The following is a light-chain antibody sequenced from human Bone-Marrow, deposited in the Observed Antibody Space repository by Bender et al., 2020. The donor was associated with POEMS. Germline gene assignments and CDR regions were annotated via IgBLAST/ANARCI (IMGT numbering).Light chain of an antibody. Sequence: QSALTQPASVSGSPGQSITISCTGTNTDVGAFDLVSWFQQYPGKAPKLILYEFNKRPSGISHRFSGSKSGNTASLTISGLQSEDESHYYCCSYVSGHRWVFGSGTRLTVL. J-gene: IGLJ3*02. CDR2: EFN. V-gene: IGLV2-23*02. CDR1: NTDVGAFDL. CDR3: CSYVSGHRWV.